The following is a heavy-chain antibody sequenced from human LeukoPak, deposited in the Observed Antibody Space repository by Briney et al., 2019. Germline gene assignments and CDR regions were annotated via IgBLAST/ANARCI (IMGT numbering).Heavy chain of an antibody. V-gene: IGHV3-21*01. Sequence: PGRSLRLSCAASGFTFSSYGMHWVRQAPGKGLEWVSSISSSGSYIYYTDSVKGRFTISRANAKNSLYLQMNSLRAEDTAMYYCAREQQLALDYWGQGTLVTVSS. D-gene: IGHD6-13*01. CDR1: GFTFSSYG. CDR3: AREQQLALDY. CDR2: ISSSGSYI. J-gene: IGHJ4*02.